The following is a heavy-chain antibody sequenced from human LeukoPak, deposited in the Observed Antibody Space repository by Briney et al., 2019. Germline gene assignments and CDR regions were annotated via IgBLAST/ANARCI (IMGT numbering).Heavy chain of an antibody. CDR3: ARDRSLSRDGYNYAPHGAFDI. V-gene: IGHV1-46*01. J-gene: IGHJ3*02. CDR1: GYTFTSYY. Sequence: ASVKVSCKASGYTFTSYYMHWVRQAPGQGLEWMGIINLSGGSTSYAQKFQGRVTMTRDTSTSTVYMELSSLRSEDTAVYYCARDRSLSRDGYNYAPHGAFDIWGQGTMVTVSS. D-gene: IGHD5-24*01. CDR2: INLSGGST.